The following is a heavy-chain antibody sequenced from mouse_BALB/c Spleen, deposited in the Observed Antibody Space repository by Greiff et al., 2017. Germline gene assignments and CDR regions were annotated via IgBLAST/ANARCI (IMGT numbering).Heavy chain of an antibody. Sequence: VQLQESGAELVRPGVSVKISCKGSGYTFTDYAMHWVKQSHAKSLEWIGVISTYYGDASYNQKFKGKATMTVDKSSSTAYMELARLTSEDSAIYYCARVITTGYAMDYWGQGTSVTVSS. CDR2: ISTYYGDA. D-gene: IGHD2-4*01. CDR3: ARVITTGYAMDY. V-gene: IGHV1S137*01. J-gene: IGHJ4*01. CDR1: GYTFTDYA.